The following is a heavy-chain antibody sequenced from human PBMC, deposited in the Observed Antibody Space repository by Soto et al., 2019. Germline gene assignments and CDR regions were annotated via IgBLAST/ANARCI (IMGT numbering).Heavy chain of an antibody. CDR3: ARDKRYCSSTSCPSYYYYGMDV. CDR1: GGSISSGGYY. J-gene: IGHJ6*02. CDR2: IYYSRNT. D-gene: IGHD2-2*01. Sequence: SETLSLTCTVSGGSISSGGYYWSWIRQHPGKDLEWIGYIYYSRNTYYNPSLKSRVTISVDKSKNQFSLKMSSVTAADTAVYYCARDKRYCSSTSCPSYYYYGMDVWGQGTTVTVSS. V-gene: IGHV4-31*03.